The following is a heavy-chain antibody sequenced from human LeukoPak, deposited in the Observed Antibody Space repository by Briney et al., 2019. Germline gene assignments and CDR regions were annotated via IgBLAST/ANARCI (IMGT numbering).Heavy chain of an antibody. V-gene: IGHV1-69*06. CDR2: IIPIFGTA. Sequence: SVKVSYKASGGTFSSYAISWVRQAPGQGLEWMGGIIPIFGTANYAQKFQGRVTITADKSTSTAYMELSSLRSEDTAVYYCARGPYDILTGYYSGRFDPWGQGTLVTVSS. J-gene: IGHJ5*02. CDR3: ARGPYDILTGYYSGRFDP. CDR1: GGTFSSYA. D-gene: IGHD3-9*01.